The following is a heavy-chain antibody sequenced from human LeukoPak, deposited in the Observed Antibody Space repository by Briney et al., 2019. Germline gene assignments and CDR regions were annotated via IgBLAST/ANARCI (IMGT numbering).Heavy chain of an antibody. J-gene: IGHJ6*02. Sequence: GASVKVSCKASGYTFTGYYMYWVRQAPGQGLEWMGWINPNNGGTNYAQNFQGRVTMTRDTSISTAYMELSRLRSDDTAVYYCARDPSASGTYRVYGMDVWGQGTTVTVSS. CDR1: GYTFTGYY. CDR2: INPNNGGT. D-gene: IGHD3-10*01. V-gene: IGHV1-2*02. CDR3: ARDPSASGTYRVYGMDV.